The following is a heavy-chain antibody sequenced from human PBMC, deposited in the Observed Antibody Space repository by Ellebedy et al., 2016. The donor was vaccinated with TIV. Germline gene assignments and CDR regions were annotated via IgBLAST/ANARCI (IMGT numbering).Heavy chain of an antibody. CDR3: ARHGDYSGWHQIIDF. V-gene: IGHV5-10-1*01. D-gene: IGHD6-19*01. Sequence: GESLKISCKGSGYSFTSYWITWVRQMPGKGLEWMGAIDPSDSYTNYSPSFQGHVTISADKSINTAYLQWSSLKASDTAIYYCARHGDYSGWHQIIDFWGQGTLVSVSS. CDR1: GYSFTSYW. J-gene: IGHJ4*02. CDR2: IDPSDSYT.